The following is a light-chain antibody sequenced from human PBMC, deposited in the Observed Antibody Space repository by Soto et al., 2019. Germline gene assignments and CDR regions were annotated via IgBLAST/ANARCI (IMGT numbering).Light chain of an antibody. CDR3: AAWDDSLNSQV. CDR2: RNN. CDR1: SSNIGTNY. J-gene: IGLJ1*01. Sequence: QSVLTQPPSASGTPGQRVTIYCSGSSSNIGTNYVYWYQQFPGTAPKLLIYRNNQRPSGVPDRFSGSKSVTSGSLAISGLRSEDEADYYCAAWDDSLNSQVFGTGTKLTVL. V-gene: IGLV1-47*01.